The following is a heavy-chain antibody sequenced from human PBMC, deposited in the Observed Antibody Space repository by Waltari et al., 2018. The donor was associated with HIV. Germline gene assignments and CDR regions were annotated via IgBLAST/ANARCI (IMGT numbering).Heavy chain of an antibody. Sequence: QVQLVQSGAEVKKPGASVKVSCKASGYTFTSYGISWVRQAPGQGLEWKGWISADNGNTNYAQKLQGRVTMTTDTSTSTAYMELRSLRSDDTAVYYCARDVATHYYGSGESGYWGQGTLVTVSS. CDR1: GYTFTSYG. CDR3: ARDVATHYYGSGESGY. J-gene: IGHJ4*02. CDR2: ISADNGNT. D-gene: IGHD3-10*01. V-gene: IGHV1-18*01.